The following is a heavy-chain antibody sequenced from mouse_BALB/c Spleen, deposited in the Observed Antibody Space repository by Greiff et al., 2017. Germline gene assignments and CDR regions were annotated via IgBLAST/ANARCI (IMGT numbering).Heavy chain of an antibody. CDR2: ISSGSSTI. J-gene: IGHJ3*01. Sequence: EVMLVESGGGLVQPGGSRKLSCAASGFTFSSFGMHWVRQAPEKGLEWVAYISSGSSTIYYADTVKGRFTISRDNPKNTLFLQMTSLRSEDTAMYYCARSSYYYGSTPFAYWGQGTLVTVSA. CDR1: GFTFSSFG. V-gene: IGHV5-17*02. D-gene: IGHD1-1*01. CDR3: ARSSYYYGSTPFAY.